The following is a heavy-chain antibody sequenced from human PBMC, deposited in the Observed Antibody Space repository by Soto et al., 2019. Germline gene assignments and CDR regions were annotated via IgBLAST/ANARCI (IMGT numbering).Heavy chain of an antibody. CDR2: IYYSGST. CDR1: GGSISSSSYY. D-gene: IGHD3-10*01. Sequence: PSETLSLTCTVSGGSISSSSYYWGWIRQPPGKGLEWIGSIYYSGSTYYNPSLKSRVTISVDTSKNQFSLKLCSVTAADTAVYYCASPQPLWFGESISPYRWDYWGQGTLVTVSS. CDR3: ASPQPLWFGESISPYRWDY. V-gene: IGHV4-39*01. J-gene: IGHJ4*02.